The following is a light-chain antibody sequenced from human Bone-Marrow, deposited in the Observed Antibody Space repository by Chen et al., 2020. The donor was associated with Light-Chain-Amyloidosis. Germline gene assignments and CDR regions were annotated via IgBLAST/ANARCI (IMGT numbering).Light chain of an antibody. Sequence: QLVLTQSPSASASLGASVKLTCILSSGHRTYPIAWHQRQPGKGPRYLMLVNQDGTHTKGDGIPDRFSGSSSGAERYLTISSLRSEDEADYYCQTWGSGFHVLFGGGTRLSV. CDR1: SGHRTYP. CDR3: QTWGSGFHVL. V-gene: IGLV4-69*01. CDR2: VNQDGTH. J-gene: IGLJ2*01.